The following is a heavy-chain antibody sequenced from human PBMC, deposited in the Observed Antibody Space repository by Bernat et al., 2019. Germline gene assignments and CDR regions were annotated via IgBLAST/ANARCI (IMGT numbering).Heavy chain of an antibody. CDR3: ARDRRIAYEPGYYYGMDV. CDR1: GFAFSTYD. D-gene: IGHD6-13*01. J-gene: IGHJ6*02. Sequence: EVQLVESGGGLVQPGGSLKLSCAASGFAFSTYDIHWVRQATGKGLEWVSVIGTAGDTYYPDSVKGRFTISRDNSKNTLYLQMNSLRAEDTAVYYCARDRRIAYEPGYYYGMDVWGQGTTVTVSS. CDR2: IGTAGDT. V-gene: IGHV3-13*01.